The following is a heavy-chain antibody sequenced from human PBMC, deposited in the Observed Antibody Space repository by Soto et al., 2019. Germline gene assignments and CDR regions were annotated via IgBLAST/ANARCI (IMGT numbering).Heavy chain of an antibody. V-gene: IGHV3-23*01. CDR2: ISGSGGST. J-gene: IGHJ5*02. D-gene: IGHD6-19*01. CDR3: AKNSGYSSGKRPPFDP. Sequence: PGGSLRLSCAASGFTFSSYAMSWVRQAPGKGLEWVSAISGSGGSTYYADSVKGRFTISRDNSKNTLYLQMNSLRAEDTAVYYCAKNSGYSSGKRPPFDPWGQGTLVTVSS. CDR1: GFTFSSYA.